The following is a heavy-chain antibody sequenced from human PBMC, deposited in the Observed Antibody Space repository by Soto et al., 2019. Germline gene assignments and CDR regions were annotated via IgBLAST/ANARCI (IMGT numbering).Heavy chain of an antibody. V-gene: IGHV3-13*01. D-gene: IGHD3-22*01. CDR3: ARGSSNHMIVHAFDI. Sequence: EVQLVESGGGLVQPGGSLRLSCAASGFTFSSYDMHWVRQATGKGLEWVSAIGTAGDTYYPGSVKGRFTISRENAKNSLYLQMNSLRAGDTAVYYCARGSSNHMIVHAFDIWGQGTMVTVSS. CDR2: IGTAGDT. CDR1: GFTFSSYD. J-gene: IGHJ3*02.